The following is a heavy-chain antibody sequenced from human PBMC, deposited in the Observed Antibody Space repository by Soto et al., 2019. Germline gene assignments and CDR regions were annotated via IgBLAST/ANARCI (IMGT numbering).Heavy chain of an antibody. J-gene: IGHJ4*02. CDR2: IHYSGST. D-gene: IGHD3-10*01. CDR1: GGSINSGGYY. Sequence: SETLSLTCTVSGGSINSGGYYWSWIRQHPGKGLEWIGYIHYSGSTYYNPPLKSRVTISVDTSKSQLSLKLSSVTAADTAVYYCASTGPRPFSPYYFDYWGQGTLVTVSS. CDR3: ASTGPRPFSPYYFDY. V-gene: IGHV4-31*03.